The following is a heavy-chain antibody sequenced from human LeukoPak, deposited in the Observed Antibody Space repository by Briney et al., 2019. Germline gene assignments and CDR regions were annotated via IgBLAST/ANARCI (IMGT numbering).Heavy chain of an antibody. CDR1: GYTFTSYG. Sequence: ASVKVSCKASGYTFTSYGISWVRQAPGQGLEWMGWISAYNGNTNYAQKLQGRVTMTTDTSTSTAYMELRSLRSDDTAVYYCARDPPVITGTTRAYYYYYMDVWGIGTTVTVSS. CDR3: ARDPPVITGTTRAYYYYYMDV. CDR2: ISAYNGNT. V-gene: IGHV1-18*01. J-gene: IGHJ6*03. D-gene: IGHD1-7*01.